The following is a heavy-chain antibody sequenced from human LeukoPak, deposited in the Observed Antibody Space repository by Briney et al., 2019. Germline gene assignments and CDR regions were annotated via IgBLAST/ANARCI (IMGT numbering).Heavy chain of an antibody. J-gene: IGHJ4*02. CDR1: GFTFSSYG. V-gene: IGHV3-30*18. D-gene: IGHD2-15*01. CDR3: AKPKVAGTLRYFEY. Sequence: SGGSLRLSCAASGFTFSSYGMHWVRQAPGKGLEWVAVISYDGSNKYYADSVKGRFTISRDNSKNTLYLQMDSLRAEDTAVYYCAKPKVAGTLRYFEYWGQETLVTVSS. CDR2: ISYDGSNK.